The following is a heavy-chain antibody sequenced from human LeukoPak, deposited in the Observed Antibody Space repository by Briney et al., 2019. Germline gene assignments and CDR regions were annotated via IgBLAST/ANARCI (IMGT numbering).Heavy chain of an antibody. Sequence: GGSLRLSCAASGFTFSSYWMHWVRQAPGKGLVWVSRINSDGSSTSYADSVKGRFTISRDNAKNTLYLQMNGLRAEDTAVYYCARGSYCSGGSCYLYYYYGMDVWGQGTTVTVSS. CDR2: INSDGSST. CDR3: ARGSYCSGGSCYLYYYYGMDV. J-gene: IGHJ6*02. V-gene: IGHV3-74*01. CDR1: GFTFSSYW. D-gene: IGHD2-15*01.